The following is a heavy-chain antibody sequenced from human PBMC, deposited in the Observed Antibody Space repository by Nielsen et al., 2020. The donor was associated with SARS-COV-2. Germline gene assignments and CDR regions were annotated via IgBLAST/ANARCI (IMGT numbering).Heavy chain of an antibody. CDR2: ISGDGGST. J-gene: IGHJ6*02. CDR3: AKVVYDSSGYYPYYYYGMDV. CDR1: GFTFDDYA. Sequence: GESLKISCAASGFTFDDYAMHWVRQAPGKGLEWVSLISGDGGSTYYADSVKGRFTISRDNSKNSLYLQMNSLRTEDTALYYCAKVVYDSSGYYPYYYYGMDVWGQGTTVIVSS. V-gene: IGHV3-43*02. D-gene: IGHD3-22*01.